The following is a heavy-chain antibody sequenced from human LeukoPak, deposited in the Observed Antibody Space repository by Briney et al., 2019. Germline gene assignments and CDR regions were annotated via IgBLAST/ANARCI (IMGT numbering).Heavy chain of an antibody. CDR2: ISSSGSTI. Sequence: PGGSLRLSCVASGFNFSDYYMNWIRQAPGKGLEWVSYISSSGSTIYYADSVKGRFTISRDNAKNSLYLQMNSLRAEDTAVYYCARAYSSSWYEDWGQGTLVTVSS. V-gene: IGHV3-11*01. D-gene: IGHD6-13*01. CDR1: GFNFSDYY. J-gene: IGHJ4*02. CDR3: ARAYSSSWYED.